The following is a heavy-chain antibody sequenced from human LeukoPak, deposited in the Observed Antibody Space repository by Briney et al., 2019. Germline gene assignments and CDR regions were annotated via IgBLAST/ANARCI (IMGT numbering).Heavy chain of an antibody. V-gene: IGHV3-7*01. CDR3: ARERVTTTSFDY. D-gene: IGHD2/OR15-2a*01. CDR2: IKQDGGAK. Sequence: GGSLRLSCTASGFTFTNYWMNWLRQAPGKGLEWVANIKQDGGAKNYVDSVKGRFTISRDNAKNSLYLQMNNLRVEDTAVYYCARERVTTTSFDYWGQGVLVTVSS. CDR1: GFTFTNYW. J-gene: IGHJ4*02.